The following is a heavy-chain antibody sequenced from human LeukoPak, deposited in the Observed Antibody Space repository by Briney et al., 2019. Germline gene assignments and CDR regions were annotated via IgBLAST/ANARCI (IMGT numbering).Heavy chain of an antibody. J-gene: IGHJ6*03. Sequence: GASVKVSCKASGGSLKNFAISWVRQAPGQGPEWMGGFNHIYGTTNYAQKFQGRVTITVDDSTNIAYMDLSSLRSDDTAVYYCAREGGVGPTAPPDYYSYQMDVWGKGTTVTVSS. CDR2: FNHIYGTT. D-gene: IGHD1-26*01. CDR1: GGSLKNFA. CDR3: AREGGVGPTAPPDYYSYQMDV. V-gene: IGHV1-69*01.